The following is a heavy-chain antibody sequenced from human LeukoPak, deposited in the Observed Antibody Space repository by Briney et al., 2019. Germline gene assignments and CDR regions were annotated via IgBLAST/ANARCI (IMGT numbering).Heavy chain of an antibody. CDR2: IIPICGTA. CDR1: GGTFSSYA. V-gene: IGHV1-69*05. CDR3: ASRNCSSTSCCYSHAFDI. J-gene: IGHJ3*02. D-gene: IGHD2-2*01. Sequence: SVKVSCKASGGTFSSYAISWVRQAPGQGLEWKGGIIPICGTANYAQKFQGRVTITTDESTSTAYMELSSLRSEDTAVYYCASRNCSSTSCCYSHAFDIWGQGTMVTVSS.